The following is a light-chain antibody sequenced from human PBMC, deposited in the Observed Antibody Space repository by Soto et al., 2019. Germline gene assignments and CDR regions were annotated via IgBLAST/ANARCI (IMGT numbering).Light chain of an antibody. CDR2: LEGSGSY. CDR3: ETWDSNTRV. V-gene: IGLV4-60*02. CDR1: SGHSSYI. Sequence: QLVLTQSSSASASLGSSVKLTCTLSSGHSSYIIAWHQQQPGKAPRYLMKLEGSGSYNKGSGVPDRFSGSSSGADRCLTISNLQFEDEADYYCETWDSNTRVFGGGTQLNVL. J-gene: IGLJ7*01.